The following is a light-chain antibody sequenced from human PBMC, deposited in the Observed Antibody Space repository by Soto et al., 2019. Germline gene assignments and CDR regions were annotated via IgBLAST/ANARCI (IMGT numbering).Light chain of an antibody. J-gene: IGKJ5*01. CDR2: DAS. Sequence: AIQLTQSPSSLPASVGGRVTITCRASQGISSALAWYQQKPGKAPKLLIYDASSLESGVPSRFSGSGSGTDFTLTISSLQPEDFATYYCQRFKNYLITSGQGTRLEIK. V-gene: IGKV1D-13*01. CDR3: QRFKNYLIT. CDR1: QGISSA.